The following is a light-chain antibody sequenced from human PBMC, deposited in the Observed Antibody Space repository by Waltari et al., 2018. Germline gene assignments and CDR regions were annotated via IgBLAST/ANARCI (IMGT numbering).Light chain of an antibody. Sequence: QSALTQPPSASGSPGQSVTISCTGTSSDIGDYNFVSWYQQHPGKAPKVLIYEVSKRPSGVPDRFSGSTSGNTASLTVSGLQAEDEADYYCSSHAGSWVFGGGTKLTVL. CDR3: SSHAGSWV. CDR2: EVS. J-gene: IGLJ3*02. V-gene: IGLV2-8*01. CDR1: SSDIGDYNF.